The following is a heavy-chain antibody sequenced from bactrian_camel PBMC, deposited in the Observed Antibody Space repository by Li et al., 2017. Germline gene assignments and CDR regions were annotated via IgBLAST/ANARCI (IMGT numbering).Heavy chain of an antibody. V-gene: IGHV3S6*01. CDR2: IYLDGSAT. CDR1: GFPFSSYS. D-gene: IGHD2*01. Sequence: VQLVESGGGLAQPGGSLRLSCAASGFPFSSYSMSWIRQAPGKGLEWVSRIYLDGSATYYTDSVKGRFTISRDNAKNTLYLQLNSLKTEDTAMYYCAWRAYYSGGYVLGQGTQVTVS. J-gene: IGHJ4*01.